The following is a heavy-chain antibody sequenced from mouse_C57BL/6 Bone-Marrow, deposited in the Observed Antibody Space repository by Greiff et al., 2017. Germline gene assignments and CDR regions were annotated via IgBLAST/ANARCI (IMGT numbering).Heavy chain of an antibody. Sequence: VQLQQPGAELVKPGASVKLSCKASGYTFTSYWMQWVKQRPGQGLEWIGEIDPSDSYTNYNQKFKGKATLTVDTSSSTAYMQLSSLTSEDSAVYYCARGDYYGISPDYWGQGTTLTVSS. D-gene: IGHD1-1*01. CDR1: GYTFTSYW. CDR3: ARGDYYGISPDY. V-gene: IGHV1-50*01. CDR2: IDPSDSYT. J-gene: IGHJ2*01.